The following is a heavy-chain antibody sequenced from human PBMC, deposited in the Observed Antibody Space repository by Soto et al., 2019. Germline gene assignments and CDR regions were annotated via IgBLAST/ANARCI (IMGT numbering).Heavy chain of an antibody. CDR2: IDWDDDK. V-gene: IGHV2-70*11. D-gene: IGHD2-2*01. J-gene: IGHJ4*02. Sequence: VSGPTLVNPTQTLTLTCTLSGFSRSTRGMCVSWIRQPPGKALEWLARIDWDDDKYYGTSLKTRLTISKDTSKNQVVLTMTNMDPVDTATYYCARIRNGDAPHFDYWGQGTPVTVSS. CDR1: GFSRSTRGMC. CDR3: ARIRNGDAPHFDY.